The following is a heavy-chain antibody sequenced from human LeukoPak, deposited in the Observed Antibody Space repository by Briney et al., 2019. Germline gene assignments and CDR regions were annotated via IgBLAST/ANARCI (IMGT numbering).Heavy chain of an antibody. J-gene: IGHJ4*02. V-gene: IGHV1-69*02. CDR2: IIPILGIA. Sequence: SAKVSCKASGDTFSSYTISWVRQAPGQGLEWMGRIIPILGIANYAQKFQGRVTITADKSASTAYMELSSLRSEDTAVYYCARLPATGFDYWGQGTLVTVSS. D-gene: IGHD1-1*01. CDR1: GDTFSSYT. CDR3: ARLPATGFDY.